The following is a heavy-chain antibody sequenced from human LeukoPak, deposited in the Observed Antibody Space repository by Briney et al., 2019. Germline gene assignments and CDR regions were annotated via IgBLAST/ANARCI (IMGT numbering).Heavy chain of an antibody. J-gene: IGHJ4*02. CDR2: INPSGGST. CDR1: GYTFTTYY. Sequence: ASVKVSCKASGYTFTTYYIHWVRQAPGQGLEWMGFINPSGGSTSYAQKFQGRVTMTRDTSTSTVYMDLSSLRSEATAVYYCARNVGSGFDYWGQGTLVTVSS. CDR3: ARNVGSGFDY. D-gene: IGHD1-1*01. V-gene: IGHV1-46*01.